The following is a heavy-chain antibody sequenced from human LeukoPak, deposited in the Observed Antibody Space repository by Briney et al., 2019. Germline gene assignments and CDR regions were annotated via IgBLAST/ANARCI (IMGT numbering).Heavy chain of an antibody. D-gene: IGHD3-3*01. CDR1: GFTFSSYS. CDR2: ISSSSSYI. J-gene: IGHJ4*02. CDR3: VPTPGGGRFLEWQNLYYFDY. V-gene: IGHV3-21*01. Sequence: GGSLRLSCAASGFTFSSYSMNWVRQAPGKGLEWVSSISSSSSYIYYADSVKGRFTISRDNAKNSLYLQMNSLRAEDTAVYYCVPTPGGGRFLEWQNLYYFDYWGQGTLVTVSS.